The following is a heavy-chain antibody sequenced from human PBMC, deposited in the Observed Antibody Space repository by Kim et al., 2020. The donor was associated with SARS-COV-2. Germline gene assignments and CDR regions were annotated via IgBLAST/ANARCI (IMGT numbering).Heavy chain of an antibody. CDR1: GYTFTSYD. V-gene: IGHV1-8*01. CDR3: ARGRRYFDWLSPYYYYYGMDV. CDR2: MNPNSGNT. J-gene: IGHJ6*02. Sequence: ASVKVSCNASGYTFTSYDINWVRQATGQGPEWMGWMNPNSGNTGYAQKFQGRVTMTRNTSISTAYMELSSLRSEDTAVYYCARGRRYFDWLSPYYYYYGMDVWGQGTTVTVSS. D-gene: IGHD3-9*01.